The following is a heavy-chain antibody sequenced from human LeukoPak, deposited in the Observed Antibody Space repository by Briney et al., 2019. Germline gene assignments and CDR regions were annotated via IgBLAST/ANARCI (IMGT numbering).Heavy chain of an antibody. D-gene: IGHD6-19*01. Sequence: GGSLGLSCAASGFTFSKYWMLWVRQAPGKGLESVSRINTDGTVTTYADSVKGRFTVSRDNADNTMFLQMNSVRDEDTAVYYCATKQWLAPPPDSWGQGPPVTVSS. J-gene: IGHJ4*02. V-gene: IGHV3-74*01. CDR1: GFTFSKYW. CDR3: ATKQWLAPPPDS. CDR2: INTDGTVT.